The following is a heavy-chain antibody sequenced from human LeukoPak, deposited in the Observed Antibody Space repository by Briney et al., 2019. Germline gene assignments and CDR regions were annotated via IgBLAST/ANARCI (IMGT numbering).Heavy chain of an antibody. CDR2: IHYSGST. CDR3: ARHYNSGTYPLDH. J-gene: IGHJ4*02. CDR1: GGSISGYY. Sequence: PAETLSLTCTVSGGSISGYYWSWIRQSPGKGLEWIAWIHYSGSTKYNPSLKSRVTISEDTSRNQYSLELSSVTAADTAVYYCARHYNSGTYPLDHWGQGTLVTVSS. D-gene: IGHD3-10*01. V-gene: IGHV4-59*08.